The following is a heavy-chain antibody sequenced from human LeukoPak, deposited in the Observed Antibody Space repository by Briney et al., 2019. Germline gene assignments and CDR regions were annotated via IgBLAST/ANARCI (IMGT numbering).Heavy chain of an antibody. Sequence: GASVKVSCKASGYTFTGYYMHWVRQAPGQGLEWMGWINPNSGGTNYAQKFQGRVTMTRDTSTSTAYMELRSLRSDDTAVYYCARVDIVVVVASYFDYWGQGTLVTVSS. CDR1: GYTFTGYY. V-gene: IGHV1-2*02. D-gene: IGHD2-15*01. CDR3: ARVDIVVVVASYFDY. CDR2: INPNSGGT. J-gene: IGHJ4*02.